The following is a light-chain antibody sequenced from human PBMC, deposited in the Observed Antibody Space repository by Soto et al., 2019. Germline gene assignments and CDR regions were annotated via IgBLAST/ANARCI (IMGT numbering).Light chain of an antibody. J-gene: IGLJ1*01. CDR1: SSDIGGYNY. Sequence: QSALTQPASVSGSPGQSSTISCTGSSSDIGGYNYVSWYQQHPDKAPKLMIYHVSNRPSGISSRFSGSKSGNTASLTISGLQAEDEADYYCSSYTSSTTYVFGTGTKVTVL. CDR2: HVS. CDR3: SSYTSSTTYV. V-gene: IGLV2-14*01.